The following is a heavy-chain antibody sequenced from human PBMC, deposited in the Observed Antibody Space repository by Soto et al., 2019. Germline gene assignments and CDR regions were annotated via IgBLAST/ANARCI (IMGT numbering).Heavy chain of an antibody. CDR1: GGSISSYY. CDR3: AREFYSSSSWYGNYYFDY. J-gene: IGHJ4*02. D-gene: IGHD6-13*01. Sequence: SETLSLTCTVSGGSISSYYWSWIRQPPGKGLEWIGYIYYSGSTNYNPSLKSRVTISVDTSKNQFSLKLSSVTAADTAVYYCAREFYSSSSWYGNYYFDYWGQGTLVTVSS. CDR2: IYYSGST. V-gene: IGHV4-59*01.